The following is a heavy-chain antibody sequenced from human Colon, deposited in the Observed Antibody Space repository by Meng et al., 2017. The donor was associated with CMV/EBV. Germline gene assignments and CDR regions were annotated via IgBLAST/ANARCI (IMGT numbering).Heavy chain of an antibody. J-gene: IGHJ4*02. V-gene: IGHV3-30-3*01. Sequence: GESLKISCAASGFTFSSYAMHWVRQAPGKGLEWVAVISYDGSNKYYADSVKGRFTISRDNSKNTLYLLMNSLRAEDTAVYYCARYYNAHLGAYYFDYWGQGTLVTVSS. CDR1: GFTFSSYA. CDR3: ARYYNAHLGAYYFDY. CDR2: ISYDGSNK. D-gene: IGHD3-10*01.